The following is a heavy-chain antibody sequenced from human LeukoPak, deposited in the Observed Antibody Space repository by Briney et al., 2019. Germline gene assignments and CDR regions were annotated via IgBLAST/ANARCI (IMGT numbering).Heavy chain of an antibody. CDR1: GDSINTYSHY. J-gene: IGHJ5*01. CDR3: ARDRSYGGSRFDS. D-gene: IGHD3-10*01. V-gene: IGHV4-61*02. Sequence: SETLSLTCTVSGDSINTYSHYWAWVRQPAGKTLEWLGRISFSGTTDYNPSLKSRATISQDTSKNQFFLRLNYVTAADTAVYYCARDRSYGGSRFDSWGHGIRVTVSS. CDR2: ISFSGTT.